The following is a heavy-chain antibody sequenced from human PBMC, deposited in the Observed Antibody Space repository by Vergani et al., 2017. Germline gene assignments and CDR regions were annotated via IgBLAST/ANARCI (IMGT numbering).Heavy chain of an antibody. D-gene: IGHD3-22*01. CDR2: ISSSSSYI. CDR3: AREVVDTDAFDI. Sequence: EVQLVESGEGLVKPGGSLRLSCAASGFTFSSYSMNWVRQAPGKGLEWVSSISSSSSYIYYADSVKGRFTISRDNAKNSLYLQMNSLRAEDTAVYYCAREVVDTDAFDIWGQGTMVTVSS. V-gene: IGHV3-21*01. J-gene: IGHJ3*02. CDR1: GFTFSSYS.